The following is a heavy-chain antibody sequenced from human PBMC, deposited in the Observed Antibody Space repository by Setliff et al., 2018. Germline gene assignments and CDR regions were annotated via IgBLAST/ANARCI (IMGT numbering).Heavy chain of an antibody. D-gene: IGHD4-17*01. CDR1: GYTLTELS. V-gene: IGHV1-24*01. CDR3: ARDLIDPDYGDYLSFYYYGMDV. J-gene: IGHJ6*02. CDR2: FDPEDGET. Sequence: ASVKVSCKVSGYTLTELSVHWVRRAPGKGLEWMGGFDPEDGETIYAQKFQGRVTMTEDTSTDTAYMELSSLRSEDTAVYYCARDLIDPDYGDYLSFYYYGMDVWGQGTTVTVSS.